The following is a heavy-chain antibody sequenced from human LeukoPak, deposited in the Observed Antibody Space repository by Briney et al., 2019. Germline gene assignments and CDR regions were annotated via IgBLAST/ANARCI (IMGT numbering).Heavy chain of an antibody. CDR1: GYTFTSYD. D-gene: IGHD3-22*01. Sequence: ASVKVSCKASGYTFTSYDINWVRQATGQGLEWMGWMNPNSGNTGYAQKFQGRVTMTRNTSISTAYMELSSLRSEDTAVYYCARRPRYYYDSSGSEIDYWGQGTLVTVSS. CDR2: MNPNSGNT. V-gene: IGHV1-8*01. CDR3: ARRPRYYYDSSGSEIDY. J-gene: IGHJ4*02.